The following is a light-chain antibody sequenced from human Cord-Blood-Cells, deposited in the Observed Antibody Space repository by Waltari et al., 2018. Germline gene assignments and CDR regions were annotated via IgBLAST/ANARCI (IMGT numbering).Light chain of an antibody. CDR1: SNNVGNQG. CDR3: SAWDSSLSAWV. V-gene: IGLV10-54*01. Sequence: QAGLTQPPSVSKGLRQTATPTCTGNSNNVGNQGAACLQQHQGHPPKLLSYRNNNRPSGISERLSASRSGNTASLTITGLQPEDEADYYCSAWDSSLSAWVFGGGTKLTVL. J-gene: IGLJ3*02. CDR2: RNN.